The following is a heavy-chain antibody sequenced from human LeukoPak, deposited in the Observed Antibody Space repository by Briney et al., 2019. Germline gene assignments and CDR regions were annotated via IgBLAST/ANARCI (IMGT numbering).Heavy chain of an antibody. D-gene: IGHD2-2*01. CDR2: ISWNSGSI. J-gene: IGHJ6*02. V-gene: IGHV3-9*01. CDR1: GFTFDDYA. CDR3: AMLVVPADYYGMDV. Sequence: GRSLRLSCAASGFTFDDYAMHWVRQAPGKGLEWVSGISWNSGSIGYADSVKGRFTISRDNAKNSLYLQMNSLRAEDTALYYCAMLVVPADYYGMDVWGQGTTVTVSS.